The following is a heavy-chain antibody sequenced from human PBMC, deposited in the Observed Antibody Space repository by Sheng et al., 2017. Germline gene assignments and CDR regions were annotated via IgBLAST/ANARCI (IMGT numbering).Heavy chain of an antibody. J-gene: IGHJ2*01. CDR3: ASNHRXNWYFDL. Sequence: QVQLQESGPGLVKPSETLSLTCTVSGYSISSGYYWGWIRQPPGKGLEWIGSIYHSGSTYYNPSLKSRVTISVDTSKNQFSLKLSSVTAADTAVYYCASNHRXNWYFDLWGLAPWSLSPQ. CDR2: IYHSGST. CDR1: GYSISSGYY. V-gene: IGHV4-38-2*02.